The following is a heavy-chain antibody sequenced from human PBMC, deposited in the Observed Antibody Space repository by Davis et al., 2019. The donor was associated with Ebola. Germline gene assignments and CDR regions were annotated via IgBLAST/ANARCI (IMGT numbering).Heavy chain of an antibody. CDR3: ARPWYSGTYYDAYDI. Sequence: SETLSLACAVYGGSFSGYYWSWIRQPPGKGLEWNGEINHSGSTNYNPSLKSRVTISVDTSRNQFSLKLSSATAADTAVYYCARPWYSGTYYDAYDIWGQGTMVAVSS. CDR1: GGSFSGYY. CDR2: INHSGST. J-gene: IGHJ3*02. D-gene: IGHD1-26*01. V-gene: IGHV4-34*01.